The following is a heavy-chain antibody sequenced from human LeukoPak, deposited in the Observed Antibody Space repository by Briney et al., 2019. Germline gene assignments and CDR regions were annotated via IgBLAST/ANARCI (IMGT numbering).Heavy chain of an antibody. Sequence: ASVKVSCKASGCTFTSYAMHWVRQAPGQGLEWMGWINPNSGGTDDAQKFQGRVTMTRDTSISTAYMELRRLRSDDTAVYYCARGLPAPADQYYMDVWGKGTTVTVSS. CDR2: INPNSGGT. CDR1: GCTFTSYA. V-gene: IGHV1-2*02. CDR3: ARGLPAPADQYYMDV. J-gene: IGHJ6*03. D-gene: IGHD2-2*01.